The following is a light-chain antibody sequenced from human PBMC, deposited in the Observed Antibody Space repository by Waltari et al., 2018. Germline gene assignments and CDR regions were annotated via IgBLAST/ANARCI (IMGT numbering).Light chain of an antibody. Sequence: QSALTQPRSVSGSPGQSVTIPCTGTSSDVGGYNYVSWYQQHPGKAPKLMIYDVSKRPSGVPDRFSGSKSGNTASLTISGLQAEDEADYYCCSYAGSYTHVVFGGETKLTVL. CDR3: CSYAGSYTHVV. CDR2: DVS. J-gene: IGLJ2*01. V-gene: IGLV2-11*01. CDR1: SSDVGGYNY.